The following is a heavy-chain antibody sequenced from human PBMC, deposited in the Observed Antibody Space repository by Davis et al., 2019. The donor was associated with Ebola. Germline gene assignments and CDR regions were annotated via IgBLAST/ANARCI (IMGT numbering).Heavy chain of an antibody. D-gene: IGHD3-10*01. CDR1: GYSFTNYW. J-gene: IGHJ6*04. CDR3: ARYDANHYGPRPVWDV. Sequence: GESLKISCQGSGYSFTNYWIGWVRQMPGKGLEWMGIIYPGDSDTRYSPSFQGQVTISADKSIGTAYLQWSSLKASDTAMYYCARYDANHYGPRPVWDVWGKGTSVTVSS. CDR2: IYPGDSDT. V-gene: IGHV5-51*01.